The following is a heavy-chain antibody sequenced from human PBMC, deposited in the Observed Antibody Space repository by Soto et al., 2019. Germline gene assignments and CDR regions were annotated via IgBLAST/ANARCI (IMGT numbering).Heavy chain of an antibody. CDR1: GGSISSGGYS. CDR3: ARSPTDENWFDP. J-gene: IGHJ5*02. Sequence: SETLSLTCAVSGGSISSGGYSWSWIRQPPGKGLGWIGYIYHSGSTYYNPSLKSRVTISVDRSKNQFSLKLSSVTAADTAVYYCARSPTDENWFDPWGQGTLVTVSS. CDR2: IYHSGST. D-gene: IGHD4-4*01. V-gene: IGHV4-30-2*01.